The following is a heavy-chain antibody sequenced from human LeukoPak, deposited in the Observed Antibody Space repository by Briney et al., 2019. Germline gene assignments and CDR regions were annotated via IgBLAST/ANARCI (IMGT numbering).Heavy chain of an antibody. CDR2: IYRSGST. Sequence: PSETLSLTCTASGGSVSSGGYYWSWVRQPPGKGLEWIGDIYRSGSTYYNPSLKSRVTISVDRSKNQFSLKVSSVTAADTAVYYCAKGYYDTTGHSGHVDDWGQGILVTVSS. CDR1: GGSVSSGGYY. D-gene: IGHD3-22*01. V-gene: IGHV4-30-2*01. CDR3: AKGYYDTTGHSGHVDD. J-gene: IGHJ4*02.